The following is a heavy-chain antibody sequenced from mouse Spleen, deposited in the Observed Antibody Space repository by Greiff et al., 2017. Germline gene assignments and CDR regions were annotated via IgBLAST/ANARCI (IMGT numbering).Heavy chain of an antibody. Sequence: DVKLVESGGGLVQPGGSLNLSCAASGFTFTDYYMSWVRQPPGKALEWLGFIRNKANGYTTEYSASVKGRFTISRDNSQSILYLQMNALRAEDSATYYCARGGYDDYYAMDYWGQGTSVTVSS. D-gene: IGHD2-2*01. J-gene: IGHJ4*01. CDR2: IRNKANGYTT. CDR3: ARGGYDDYYAMDY. CDR1: GFTFTDYY. V-gene: IGHV7-3*01.